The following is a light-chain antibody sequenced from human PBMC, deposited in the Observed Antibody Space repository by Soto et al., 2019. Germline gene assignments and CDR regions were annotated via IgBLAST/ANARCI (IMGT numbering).Light chain of an antibody. V-gene: IGKV3-20*01. Sequence: EIVFTQSPGTLSLSPGERATLSCRASQSVSSSYLAWYQQKPGQAPRLLIYGASSRATGIPDRFSGSGSGTDFTLTISRLEPEDFAVYYCQQYGSLITFCQGTRLEI. CDR2: GAS. CDR1: QSVSSSY. J-gene: IGKJ5*01. CDR3: QQYGSLIT.